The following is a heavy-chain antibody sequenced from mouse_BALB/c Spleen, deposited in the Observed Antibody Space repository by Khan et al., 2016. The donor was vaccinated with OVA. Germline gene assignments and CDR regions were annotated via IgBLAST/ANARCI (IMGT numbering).Heavy chain of an antibody. Sequence: VQLQQSGGELARPGASVKLSCKASGYTFTDYNINWVKQRTGQGLEWIGEIYPGSGNTYYNEKFKGKATLTADKSSSTAYMQLSSLTSEDSAVYFWAREWGAWFPYGGQGTLVTVSA. CDR2: IYPGSGNT. V-gene: IGHV1-77*01. J-gene: IGHJ3*01. CDR3: AREWGAWFPY. CDR1: GYTFTDYN.